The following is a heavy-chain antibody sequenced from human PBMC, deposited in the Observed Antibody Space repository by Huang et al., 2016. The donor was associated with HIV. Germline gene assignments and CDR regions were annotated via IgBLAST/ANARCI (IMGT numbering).Heavy chain of an antibody. CDR1: GYTFTTYS. V-gene: IGHV7-4-1*02. Sequence: QVQLVQSGSELRKPGASVKVSCKASGYTFTTYSLIWVRQAPGQGLEWMGGINTNTGKPTYAQGFTGRFVSSLDTTVNTAYRQISSLKTDDTAKYFCARYRLTGTFLDSWGQGTQVTVSS. CDR3: ARYRLTGTFLDS. D-gene: IGHD3-9*01. CDR2: INTNTGKP. J-gene: IGHJ4*02.